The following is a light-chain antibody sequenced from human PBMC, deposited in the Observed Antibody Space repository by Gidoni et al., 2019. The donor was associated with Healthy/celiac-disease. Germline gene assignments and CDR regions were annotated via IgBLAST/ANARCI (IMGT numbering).Light chain of an antibody. CDR3: QPSYSTPWT. CDR1: QSISSY. Sequence: DIQMTQSPSSLSASVGDRVTITCRASQSISSYLNWYQQKPGKAPKLLFYAASSLQSVVPSRFSGSGSGTDFTLTISSLQPEDFATYYCQPSYSTPWTFGQGTKVEIK. CDR2: AAS. J-gene: IGKJ1*01. V-gene: IGKV1-39*01.